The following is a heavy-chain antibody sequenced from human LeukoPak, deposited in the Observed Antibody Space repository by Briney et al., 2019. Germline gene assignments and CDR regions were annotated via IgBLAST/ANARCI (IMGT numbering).Heavy chain of an antibody. J-gene: IGHJ4*02. CDR2: INEEGSAK. CDR1: GFIFSSFW. Sequence: GGSLRLSCAASGFIFSSFWMTWVRQAPGKGLEWVANINEEGSAKYYVDSVEGRFTISRGNAKNSLYLQMNSLRGEDTAVYYCARAKIDYWGQGALVTVSS. V-gene: IGHV3-7*01. CDR3: ARAKIDY.